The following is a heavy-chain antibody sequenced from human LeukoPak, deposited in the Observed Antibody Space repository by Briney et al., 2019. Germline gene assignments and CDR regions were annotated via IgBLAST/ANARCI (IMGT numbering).Heavy chain of an antibody. CDR2: IYYSGST. CDR3: ARDHFGGWSLYYFDY. Sequence: SETLSLTCTVSGGSIRNYYWSWIRQSPGKGLEWIGYIYYSGSTNYNPSLKSRVTISVDTSKNQFSLKLSSVTAADTAVYYCARDHFGGWSLYYFDYWGQGTLVTVSS. D-gene: IGHD6-19*01. V-gene: IGHV4-59*01. CDR1: GGSIRNYY. J-gene: IGHJ4*02.